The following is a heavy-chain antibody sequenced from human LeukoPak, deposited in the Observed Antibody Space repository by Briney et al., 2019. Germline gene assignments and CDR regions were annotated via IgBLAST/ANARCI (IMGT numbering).Heavy chain of an antibody. D-gene: IGHD3-22*01. Sequence: ASETLSLTCTVSGGSISSTSYFWGWIRQPPGKGLEWIGTIYYSGSTYYNPSLKSRVTMSVDTSRNQFSLKLSSVNAADTAVYYCAKAGVRYYDSSGLHAFDLWGQGTMATVSS. V-gene: IGHV4-39*01. J-gene: IGHJ3*01. CDR2: IYYSGST. CDR1: GGSISSTSYF. CDR3: AKAGVRYYDSSGLHAFDL.